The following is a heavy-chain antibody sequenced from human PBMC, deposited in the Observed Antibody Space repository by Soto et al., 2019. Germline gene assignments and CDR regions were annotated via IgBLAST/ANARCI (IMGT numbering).Heavy chain of an antibody. J-gene: IGHJ4*02. D-gene: IGHD3-10*01. CDR2: ISGSGGST. V-gene: IGHV3-23*01. CDR1: GFTFSSYA. Sequence: SLRLSCAASGFTFSSYAMSWVRQAPGKGLEWVSAISGSGGSTYYADSVKGRFTISRDNSKNTLYLQMNSLRAEDTAVYYCAKGIYYYGSGTCFDYWGQGTLVTVSS. CDR3: AKGIYYYGSGTCFDY.